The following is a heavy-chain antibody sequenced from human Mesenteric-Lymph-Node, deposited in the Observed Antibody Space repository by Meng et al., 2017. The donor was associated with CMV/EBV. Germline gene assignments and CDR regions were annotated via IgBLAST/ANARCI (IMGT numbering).Heavy chain of an antibody. V-gene: IGHV1-46*01. CDR1: GGTFSSYG. D-gene: IGHD3-10*01. J-gene: IGHJ6*02. CDR3: ARRESDGMDV. Sequence: ASVKVSCKASGGTFSSYGISWVRQAPGQGLEWMGIINPSGGSTSYAQKFQGRVTMTRDTSTSTVHMELSSLRSEDTAVYYCARRESDGMDVWGQGTTVTVSS. CDR2: INPSGGST.